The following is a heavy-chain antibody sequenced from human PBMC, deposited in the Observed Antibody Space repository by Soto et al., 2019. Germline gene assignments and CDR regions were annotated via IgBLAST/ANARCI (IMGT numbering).Heavy chain of an antibody. J-gene: IGHJ5*02. CDR3: ARGRYSSSPGWIDP. V-gene: IGHV4-59*01. D-gene: IGHD6-6*01. CDR1: GGSISSYY. CDR2: IYYSGST. Sequence: PSETLSLTCTVSGGSISSYYWSWIRQPPGKGLEWIGYIYYSGSTNYNPSLKSRVTISVDTSKNQFSLKLSSVTAADTAVYYCARGRYSSSPGWIDPWGQGTLVTVST.